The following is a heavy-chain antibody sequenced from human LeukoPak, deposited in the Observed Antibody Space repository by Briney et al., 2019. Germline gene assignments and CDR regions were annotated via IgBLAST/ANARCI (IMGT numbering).Heavy chain of an antibody. J-gene: IGHJ5*02. V-gene: IGHV1-8*01. Sequence: ASVKVSCKASGYTFTSYDINWVRQATGQGLEWMGWMNPNSGNTGYAQKFQGRVTMTRNTSISTAYMELSSLRSEDTAVYYCVRGDYDFWSGYQSWFDPWGQGTLVTVSS. CDR3: VRGDYDFWSGYQSWFDP. CDR2: MNPNSGNT. D-gene: IGHD3-3*01. CDR1: GYTFTSYD.